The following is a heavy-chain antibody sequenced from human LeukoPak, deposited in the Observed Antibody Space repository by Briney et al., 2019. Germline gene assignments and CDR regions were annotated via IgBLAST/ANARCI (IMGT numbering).Heavy chain of an antibody. CDR2: INPSGGST. Sequence: GASVKVSCKASGYTFTTYYIHWVRQAPRQGLEWMGIINPSGGSTNYAQRFQGRITMTRDTSTSTVYMELSSLRSEDTAVYYCARGKQAAALTEPSDYWGQGTLVTVSS. CDR1: GYTFTTYY. V-gene: IGHV1-46*01. J-gene: IGHJ4*02. D-gene: IGHD6-13*01. CDR3: ARGKQAAALTEPSDY.